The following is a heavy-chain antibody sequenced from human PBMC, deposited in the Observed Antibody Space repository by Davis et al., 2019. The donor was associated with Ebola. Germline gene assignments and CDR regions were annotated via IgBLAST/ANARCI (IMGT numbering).Heavy chain of an antibody. CDR3: ARFGAPAAIVPLYNWFDP. CDR2: VYHTGLT. D-gene: IGHD2-2*02. CDR1: GGSITRGGYF. V-gene: IGHV4-31*03. Sequence: PSETLSLTCSVSGGSITRGGYFWIWIRQHPGKGLEWIGSVYHTGLTYYNPSLKSRVTISVDTSTDQFSLTLNSVTAADTAVYYCARFGAPAAIVPLYNWFDPWGQGTLVTVSS. J-gene: IGHJ5*02.